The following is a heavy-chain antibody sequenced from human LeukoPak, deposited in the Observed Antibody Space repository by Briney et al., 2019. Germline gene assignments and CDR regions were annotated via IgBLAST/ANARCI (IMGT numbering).Heavy chain of an antibody. CDR1: GASISNYY. D-gene: IGHD3-22*01. CDR3: ARVTGYMIEDYFDY. CDR2: IYYSGST. J-gene: IGHJ4*02. Sequence: PSETLSLTCAVSGASISNYYWTWIRQPPGKGLEWIGYIYYSGSTNYKPSLKSRVTISVETSKNRFSLKLRSVTAADTAVYYCARVTGYMIEDYFDYWGQGTLVTVSS. V-gene: IGHV4-59*01.